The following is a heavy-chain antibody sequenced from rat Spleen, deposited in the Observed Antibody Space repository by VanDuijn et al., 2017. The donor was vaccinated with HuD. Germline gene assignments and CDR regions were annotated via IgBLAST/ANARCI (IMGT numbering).Heavy chain of an antibody. CDR1: GFTFSDYD. D-gene: IGHD2-2*01. CDR2: ISTGGGNT. V-gene: IGHV5S23*01. J-gene: IGHJ1*01. Sequence: EVQLVESGGGLVQPGRSLKLSCAASGFTFSDYDMAWVRQAPTKGLEWVASISTGGGNTYYRDSGKGRFTISRDNAKSTLYLQMDSLRSEDTATYYCARAGYLRDWYFDFWGPGTMVTVSS. CDR3: ARAGYLRDWYFDF.